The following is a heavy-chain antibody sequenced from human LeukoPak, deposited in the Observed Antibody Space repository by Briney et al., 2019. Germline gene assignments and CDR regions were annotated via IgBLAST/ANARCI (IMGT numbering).Heavy chain of an antibody. D-gene: IGHD3-16*01. J-gene: IGHJ3*02. CDR3: ASQRWGYDAFDI. Sequence: PSETLSLTCTVSGGSISSYYWSWIRQPPGKGLDWIGYIYYSGSTNYNPSLKSRVTISVDTSKNQFSLKLSSVTAADTAVYYCASQRWGYDAFDIWGQGTMVTVSS. CDR2: IYYSGST. V-gene: IGHV4-59*01. CDR1: GGSISSYY.